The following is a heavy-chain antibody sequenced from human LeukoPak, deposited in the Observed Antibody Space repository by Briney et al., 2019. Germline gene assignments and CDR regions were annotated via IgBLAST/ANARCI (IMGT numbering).Heavy chain of an antibody. CDR1: GFTFSSYA. CDR3: AKMCYYDSSGYSRFDY. D-gene: IGHD3-22*01. CDR2: ISGSGGST. J-gene: IGHJ4*02. Sequence: PGGSLRLSCAASGFTFSSYAMSWVRQAPGKGLEWVSAISGSGGSTYYADSVKGRFTISRDNSKNTLYLQMNSLRAEDTAVYYCAKMCYYDSSGYSRFDYWGQGTLVTVSS. V-gene: IGHV3-23*01.